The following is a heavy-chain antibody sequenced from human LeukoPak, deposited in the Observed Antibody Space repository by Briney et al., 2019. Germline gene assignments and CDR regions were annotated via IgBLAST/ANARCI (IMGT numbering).Heavy chain of an antibody. CDR1: GYTFTGYY. CDR2: INPNSGGT. Sequence: ASVKVSCKASGYTFTGYYMHWVRQAPGQALEWMGRINPNSGGTNYAQKFQGRVTMTRDTSINTAYMELSRLRSDDTAVYYCARARNYCSGGSCYYFDYWGQGTLVTVSS. CDR3: ARARNYCSGGSCYYFDY. J-gene: IGHJ4*02. V-gene: IGHV1-2*06. D-gene: IGHD2-15*01.